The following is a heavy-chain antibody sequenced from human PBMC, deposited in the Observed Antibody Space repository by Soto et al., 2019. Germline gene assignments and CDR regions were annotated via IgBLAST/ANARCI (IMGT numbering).Heavy chain of an antibody. V-gene: IGHV4-59*08. CDR2: IYYSGST. CDR3: ARAKAPLYSSSWYWFDP. CDR1: GGSISSYY. Sequence: SETLSLTCTVAGGSISSYYWSWIRQPPGKGLEWIGYIYYSGSTNYNPSLKSRVTISVDTSKNQFSLKLSSVTAADTAVYYCARAKAPLYSSSWYWFDPWGQGTLVTVS. J-gene: IGHJ5*02. D-gene: IGHD6-13*01.